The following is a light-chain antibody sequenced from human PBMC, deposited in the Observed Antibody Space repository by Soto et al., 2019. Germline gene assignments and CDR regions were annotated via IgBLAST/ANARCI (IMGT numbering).Light chain of an antibody. J-gene: IGLJ1*01. V-gene: IGLV2-11*01. CDR3: CSYAGSYPLV. CDR1: SSDVGNYNF. Sequence: QSALTQPRSVSGSPGQSVTISCTGTSSDVGNYNFVSWYQHHPGKAPKLMIYDVDKRPSGVPDRFSGSKSGNTASLTISGLQAEDEADYYCCSYAGSYPLVFGTGTKVTVL. CDR2: DVD.